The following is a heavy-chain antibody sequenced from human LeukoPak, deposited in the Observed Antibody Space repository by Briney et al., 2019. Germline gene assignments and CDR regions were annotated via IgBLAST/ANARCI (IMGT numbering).Heavy chain of an antibody. V-gene: IGHV4-59*12. CDR3: ARDRYYYDSSGYYIFDY. J-gene: IGHJ4*02. D-gene: IGHD3-22*01. CDR1: GGSISSYY. CDR2: IYYTGST. Sequence: SETLSLTCTVSGGSISSYYWSWIRQPPGKGLEWIGYIYYTGSTNYSPSLKSRVTISVDTSKNQFSLKLSSVTAADTAVYYCARDRYYYDSSGYYIFDYWGQGTLVTVSS.